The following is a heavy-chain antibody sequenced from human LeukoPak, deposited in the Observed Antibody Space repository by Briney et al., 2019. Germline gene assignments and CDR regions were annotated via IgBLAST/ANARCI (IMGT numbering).Heavy chain of an antibody. CDR3: ARAYSSSWYTLYYYYYMDV. Sequence: GASVKVSCKASGYTFTSHYMHWVRQAPEQGLEWMGIINPSGGSTSYAQKFQGRVTMTRNTSISTAYMELSSLRSEDTAVYYCARAYSSSWYTLYYYYYMDVWGKGTTVTISS. D-gene: IGHD6-13*01. J-gene: IGHJ6*03. CDR1: GYTFTSHY. V-gene: IGHV1-46*01. CDR2: INPSGGST.